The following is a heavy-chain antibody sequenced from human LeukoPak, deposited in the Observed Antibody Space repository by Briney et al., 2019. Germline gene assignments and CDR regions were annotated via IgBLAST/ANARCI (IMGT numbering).Heavy chain of an antibody. CDR3: ARDPVVAATAGAFDI. J-gene: IGHJ3*02. D-gene: IGHD2-15*01. V-gene: IGHV4-61*05. CDR1: GGSISSSSYY. Sequence: PSETLSLTCTVSGGSISSSSYYWGWIRQPPGKGLEWIGYIYYSGSTNYNPSLKSRVTISVDTSKNQFSLKLSSVTAADTAVYYCARDPVVAATAGAFDIWGQGTMVTVSS. CDR2: IYYSGST.